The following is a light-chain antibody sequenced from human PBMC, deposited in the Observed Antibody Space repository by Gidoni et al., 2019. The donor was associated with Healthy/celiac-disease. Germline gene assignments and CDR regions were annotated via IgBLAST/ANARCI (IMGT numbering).Light chain of an antibody. J-gene: IGKJ4*01. CDR3: QQRSNWPLT. Sequence: EIVLTQSPATLSLSPGERATLSCRASQSVSSYLAWYQQKPGQAPRLLIYDASNRATGIPARFSGSGSGTDFTITISSLEPEDCAVYYCQQRSNWPLTFXGXTKVEIK. CDR1: QSVSSY. V-gene: IGKV3-11*01. CDR2: DAS.